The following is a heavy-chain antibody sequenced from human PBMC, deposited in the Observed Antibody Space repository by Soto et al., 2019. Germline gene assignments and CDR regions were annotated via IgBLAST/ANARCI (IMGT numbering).Heavy chain of an antibody. CDR1: SASLSNSTYY. CDR3: ASSSPFHY. J-gene: IGHJ4*02. V-gene: IGHV4-39*01. CDR2: IYYSGNT. D-gene: IGHD6-6*01. Sequence: SQTLPLTCSVSSASLSNSTYYWSWIRQPPGRGPEWIGSIYYSGNTYYKPSLKSRVSISIDTSRNQFSLKLTSVTAADTGVYYCASSSPFHYWGPGILVTVS.